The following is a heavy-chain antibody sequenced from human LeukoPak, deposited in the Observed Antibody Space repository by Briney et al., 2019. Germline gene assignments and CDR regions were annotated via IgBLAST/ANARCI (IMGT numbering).Heavy chain of an antibody. D-gene: IGHD3-22*01. CDR2: ISYDGSNK. Sequence: GGSLRLSCAASGFTFSGSDMHWVRQAPGKGLEWVAVISYDGSNKYYADSVKGRFTISRDNSKNTLYLQMNSLRAEDTAVYYCTKGPDTSGYYSLDYWGQGTLVSVSS. CDR3: TKGPDTSGYYSLDY. V-gene: IGHV3-30*18. CDR1: GFTFSGSD. J-gene: IGHJ4*02.